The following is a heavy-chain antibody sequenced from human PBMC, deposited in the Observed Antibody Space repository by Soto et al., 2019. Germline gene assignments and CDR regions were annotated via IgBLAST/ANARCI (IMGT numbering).Heavy chain of an antibody. CDR3: AKRQGIGEAAKNFDF. D-gene: IGHD2-15*01. CDR1: GFIFSNHA. CDR2: ISASGGLN. V-gene: IGHV3-23*01. J-gene: IGHJ4*02. Sequence: GSLRLSCAASGFIFSNHAMSWVRQAPGKGLEWVSGISASGGLNYYRDSVKGRFCLSRDNSKNMLFLQMNSLRADDTAVYFCAKRQGIGEAAKNFDFWGQGTLVTVSS.